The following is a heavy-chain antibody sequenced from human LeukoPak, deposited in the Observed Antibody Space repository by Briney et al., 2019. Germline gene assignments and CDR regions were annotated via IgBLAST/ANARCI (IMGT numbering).Heavy chain of an antibody. V-gene: IGHV3-72*01. CDR1: EFTFSDHY. D-gene: IGHD1-26*01. J-gene: IGHJ4*02. CDR3: ARLSVGATYVFDY. CDR2: TRNKANSYTT. Sequence: GGSLRLSCAAAEFTFSDHYMDWVRQAPGKGLEWVGRTRNKANSYTTEYAASVKGRFTISRDDSKNSLYLQMNSLKTEDTAVYYCARLSVGATYVFDYSGQGTLVTVSS.